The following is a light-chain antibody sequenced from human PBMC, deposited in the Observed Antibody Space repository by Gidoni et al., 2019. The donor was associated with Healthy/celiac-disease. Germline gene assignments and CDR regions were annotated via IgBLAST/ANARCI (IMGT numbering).Light chain of an antibody. V-gene: IGKV3-20*01. Sequence: IVLTQSPGTLSLSQGERATLSCRASQSVSSSYLAWYQQKPGQAPRLLIYGASRTATGIPDRCSGSGSGTDFTLTISRLEPEDFALYYCQQYGSSPLYTCGQWTKLEIK. CDR2: GAS. CDR1: QSVSSSY. CDR3: QQYGSSPLYT. J-gene: IGKJ2*01.